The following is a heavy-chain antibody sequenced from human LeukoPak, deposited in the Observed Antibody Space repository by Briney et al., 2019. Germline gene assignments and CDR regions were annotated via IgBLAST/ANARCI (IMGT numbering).Heavy chain of an antibody. J-gene: IGHJ6*02. Sequence: SETLSLTCAVYGGSFSGYYWSWIRQPPGKGLEWIGEINHSGSTNYNPSLKCRVTISVDTSKNQFSLKLSSVTAADTAVYYCARGSPRGYCSSTSCYTSGMDVWGQGTTVTVSS. D-gene: IGHD2-2*02. CDR3: ARGSPRGYCSSTSCYTSGMDV. CDR2: INHSGST. V-gene: IGHV4-34*01. CDR1: GGSFSGYY.